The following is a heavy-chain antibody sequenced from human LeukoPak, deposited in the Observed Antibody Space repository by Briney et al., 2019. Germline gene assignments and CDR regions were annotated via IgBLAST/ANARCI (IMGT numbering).Heavy chain of an antibody. CDR1: GGSISSGGYY. J-gene: IGHJ6*04. Sequence: SQTLSLTCTVSGGSISSGGYYWSWIRQHPGKGLEWIGYIYYSGSTYYNPSLKSRVTISVDTSKNQFSLKLSSVTAADTAVYYCARESITMVRGVISYGMDVWGKGTTVTVSS. CDR2: IYYSGST. CDR3: ARESITMVRGVISYGMDV. D-gene: IGHD3-10*01. V-gene: IGHV4-31*03.